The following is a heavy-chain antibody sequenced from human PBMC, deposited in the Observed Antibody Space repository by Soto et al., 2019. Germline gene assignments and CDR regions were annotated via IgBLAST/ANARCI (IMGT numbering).Heavy chain of an antibody. CDR3: ARGLDQPPVGLYFDT. CDR2: IIPAFGTA. V-gene: IGHV1-69*06. Sequence: QVQLVQSGAEVKNPGSSVKVSCKTSGGTFNSYLIDWVRQAPGPGLEWMGGIIPAFGTAKYAQKFQGRVTITADKYTTTAYVELRTLTSEDTAVYYCARGLDQPPVGLYFDTWGQGTLVTVSS. J-gene: IGHJ4*02. D-gene: IGHD2-2*01. CDR1: GGTFNSYL.